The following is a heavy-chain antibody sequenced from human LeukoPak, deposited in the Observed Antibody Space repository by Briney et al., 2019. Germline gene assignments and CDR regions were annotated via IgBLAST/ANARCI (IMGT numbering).Heavy chain of an antibody. D-gene: IGHD5-12*01. CDR3: ATMDGTGYVGD. CDR1: GITLSNYW. CDR2: IKQDGSLT. J-gene: IGHJ4*02. Sequence: GGSLRLSCAAAGITLSNYWMTWVRQAPGKGLEWVANIKQDGSLTHYVDSVKGRFTISRDNAKNSLFFLMDSLGVEDTAVYYCATMDGTGYVGDRGQGTLVTVSS. V-gene: IGHV3-7*01.